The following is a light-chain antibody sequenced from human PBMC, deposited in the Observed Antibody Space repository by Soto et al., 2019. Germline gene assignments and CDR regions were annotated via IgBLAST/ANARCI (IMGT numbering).Light chain of an antibody. Sequence: IQMTQSPSSLSASVGDSVTVTCRASQSINIYLNWYQQKPGKAPTLLIYGASSLQSGLPSRFTGGGSRTDFTLTISSLQPEAFATYYCQPSYRSPYTFGQGTKLEIK. CDR3: QPSYRSPYT. J-gene: IGKJ2*01. CDR1: QSINIY. V-gene: IGKV1-39*01. CDR2: GAS.